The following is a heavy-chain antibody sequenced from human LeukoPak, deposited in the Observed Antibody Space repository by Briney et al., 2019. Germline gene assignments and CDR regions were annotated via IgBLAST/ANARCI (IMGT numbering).Heavy chain of an antibody. V-gene: IGHV3-30*04. D-gene: IGHD2-15*01. Sequence: GGSLRLSCAASGFTFSSYGMHWVRQAPGKGLEWVTFTSYDGRNKYYADSVKGRFTISRDDSRNTLYLQMNSLRVEDTAVYYCARHNDIVVVVAASDDAFDIWGQGTMVTVSS. CDR3: ARHNDIVVVVAASDDAFDI. J-gene: IGHJ3*02. CDR2: TSYDGRNK. CDR1: GFTFSSYG.